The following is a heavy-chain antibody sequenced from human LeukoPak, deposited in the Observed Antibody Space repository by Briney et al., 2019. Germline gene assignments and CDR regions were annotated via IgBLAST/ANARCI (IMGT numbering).Heavy chain of an antibody. CDR2: IYYSVNT. V-gene: IGHV4-30-4*07. CDR1: GGSISSGGYS. D-gene: IGHD4-23*01. Sequence: PSETLSLTCAVSGGSISSGGYSWSWIRQPPGTGLEWIGYIYYSVNTYYSPSLKSRVTISVDTSKNQFSLKLSSVTAADTAVYYCARNGGNSDAFDIWGQGTMVTVSS. CDR3: ARNGGNSDAFDI. J-gene: IGHJ3*02.